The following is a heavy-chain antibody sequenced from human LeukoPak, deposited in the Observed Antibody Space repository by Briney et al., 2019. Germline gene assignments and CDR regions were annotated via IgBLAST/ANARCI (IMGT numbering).Heavy chain of an antibody. CDR2: INPSGGST. J-gene: IGHJ6*03. Sequence: GASVKVSCKASGYTFTSYYMHWVRQAPGQGLEWMGIINPSGGSTSYAQKFQGRVTITADESTSTAYMELSSLRSEDTAVYYCARDFRDDDFWSGYYRGYYYYYMDVWGKGTTVTVSS. V-gene: IGHV1-46*01. CDR3: ARDFRDDDFWSGYYRGYYYYYMDV. D-gene: IGHD3-3*01. CDR1: GYTFTSYY.